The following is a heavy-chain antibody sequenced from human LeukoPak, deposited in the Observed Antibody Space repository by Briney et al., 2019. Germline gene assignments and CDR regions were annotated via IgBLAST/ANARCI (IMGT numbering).Heavy chain of an antibody. CDR3: ARDSGGSYYYYYMDV. D-gene: IGHD6-25*01. CDR2: VSYDGSNK. Sequence: DPGRSLRLSCAASGFTFSSYPMHWVRQAPGKGREWVTVVSYDGSNKYYADSVKGRFTISRDNSKNTLYLQMNSLRAEDTAVYYCARDSGGSYYYYYMDVWGKGTTVTVSS. CDR1: GFTFSSYP. J-gene: IGHJ6*03. V-gene: IGHV3-30*01.